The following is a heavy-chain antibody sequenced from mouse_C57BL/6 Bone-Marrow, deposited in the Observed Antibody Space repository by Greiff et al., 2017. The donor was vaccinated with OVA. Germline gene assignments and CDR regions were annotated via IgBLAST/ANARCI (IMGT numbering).Heavy chain of an antibody. V-gene: IGHV1-85*01. CDR3: ANRFYYYGSLFAY. CDR2: IYPRDGST. D-gene: IGHD1-1*01. CDR1: GYTFTSYD. Sequence: VQLQQSGPELVKPGASVKLSCKASGYTFTSYDINWVKQRPGQGLEWIGWIYPRDGSTKYNEKFKGKGTLTVDTSSSTAYMELHSLTSEDSAVYFCANRFYYYGSLFAYWGQGTLVTVSA. J-gene: IGHJ3*01.